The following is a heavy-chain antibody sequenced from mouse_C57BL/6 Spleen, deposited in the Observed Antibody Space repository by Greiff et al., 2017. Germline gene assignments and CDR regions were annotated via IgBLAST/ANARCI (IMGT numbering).Heavy chain of an antibody. J-gene: IGHJ2*01. CDR2: IYPGDGDT. Sequence: QVQLKESGPELVKPGASVKISCKASGYAFSSSWMNWVKQRPGKGLEWIGRIYPGDGDTNYNGKFKGKATLTADKSSSTAYMQLSSLTSEDSAVYFCARGKRETYFDYWGQGTTLTVSS. CDR1: GYAFSSSW. CDR3: ARGKRETYFDY. V-gene: IGHV1-82*01.